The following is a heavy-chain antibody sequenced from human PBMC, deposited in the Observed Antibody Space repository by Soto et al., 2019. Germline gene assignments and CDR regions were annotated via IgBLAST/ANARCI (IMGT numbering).Heavy chain of an antibody. CDR3: AKARFYGSGSHEFDY. J-gene: IGHJ4*02. D-gene: IGHD3-10*01. V-gene: IGHV3-23*01. Sequence: GGSLSLSCAASGFTFSSYAMSWVRQAPGKGLEWVSAISGNGGSKYYGDSVNGRFTISGDNSKNTLYLQMNSLRAEETAVYYCAKARFYGSGSHEFDYWGQGTLVTVSS. CDR1: GFTFSSYA. CDR2: ISGNGGSK.